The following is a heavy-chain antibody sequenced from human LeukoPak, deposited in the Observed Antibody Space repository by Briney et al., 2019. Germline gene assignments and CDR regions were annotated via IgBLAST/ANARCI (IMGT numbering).Heavy chain of an antibody. CDR3: ARGETSSYDY. Sequence: GGSLRLSCAASGFTVSINYMSWVRQAPGKGLEWVSVIYSSGNTYYADSVKGRFTISRDNSKNTVYLQMNSLRAEDTAVYYCARGETSSYDYWGQGTLVTVSS. J-gene: IGHJ4*02. CDR2: IYSSGNT. CDR1: GFTVSINY. V-gene: IGHV3-53*01. D-gene: IGHD2-2*01.